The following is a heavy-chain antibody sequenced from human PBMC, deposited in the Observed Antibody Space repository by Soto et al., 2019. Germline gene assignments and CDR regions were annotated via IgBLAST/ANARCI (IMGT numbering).Heavy chain of an antibody. J-gene: IGHJ4*02. D-gene: IGHD2-21*02. V-gene: IGHV4-31*03. Sequence: QVQLQESGPGLVKPSQTLSLTCTVSGGSISSGGYFWSWILQPPGKGLECIGYIYYSGTTYYNPSLKGRVPISVDTSKHQFSLKLSSVTAADTAVYYCASLARLSPVTAFDYWGQGTLVTVSS. CDR3: ASLARLSPVTAFDY. CDR1: GGSISSGGYF. CDR2: IYYSGTT.